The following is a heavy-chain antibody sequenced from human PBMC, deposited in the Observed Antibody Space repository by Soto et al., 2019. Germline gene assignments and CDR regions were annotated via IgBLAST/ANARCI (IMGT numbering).Heavy chain of an antibody. V-gene: IGHV1-69*05. CDR3: ARGGVDTAMVADY. J-gene: IGHJ4*02. Sequence: SVKVSCKASGGTFSSYAISWVRQAPGQGLEWMGGIIPIFGSTSYAQKFQGRVTMTRDTSTSTVYMELSSLRSEDTAVYYCARGGVDTAMVADYWGQGTLVTVSS. CDR2: IIPIFGST. CDR1: GGTFSSYA. D-gene: IGHD5-18*01.